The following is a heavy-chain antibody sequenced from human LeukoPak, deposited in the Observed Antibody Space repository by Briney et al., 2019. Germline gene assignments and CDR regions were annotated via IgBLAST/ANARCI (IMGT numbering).Heavy chain of an antibody. CDR1: GDTLTELS. CDR2: LDPEDGET. D-gene: IGHD3-22*01. J-gene: IGHJ4*02. CDR3: ATVVDDSSGYGY. V-gene: IGHV1-24*01. Sequence: SVKVSCKVSGDTLTELSMRRGRQAPGKGHEGRGGLDPEDGETIYAQKFQGRVTMTEDTSTDTAYMELSSLRSEDTAVYYCATVVDDSSGYGYWGQGTLVTVSS.